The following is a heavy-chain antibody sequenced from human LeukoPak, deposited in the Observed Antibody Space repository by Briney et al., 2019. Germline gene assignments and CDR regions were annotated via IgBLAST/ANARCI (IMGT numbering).Heavy chain of an antibody. CDR3: ARDAVGATTKGFDY. CDR1: GGSISSGSYY. CDR2: IYTSWST. J-gene: IGHJ4*02. V-gene: IGHV4-61*02. D-gene: IGHD1-26*01. Sequence: PSETLSLTCTVSGGSISSGSYYWSWIRQPAGKGLEWIGRIYTSWSTNYNPSIQSRDTISVDPSKNQFSLTLSSVPAAETAVYYCARDAVGATTKGFDYWGQGTLVTVSS.